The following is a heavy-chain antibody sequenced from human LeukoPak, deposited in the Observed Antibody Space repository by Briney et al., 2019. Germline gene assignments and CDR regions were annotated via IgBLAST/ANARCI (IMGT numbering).Heavy chain of an antibody. J-gene: IGHJ6*04. CDR1: GFTFSSYA. V-gene: IGHV3-30*04. CDR2: ISYDGSNK. D-gene: IGHD2-15*01. CDR3: AREGGGSCYPSVCYYYGMDV. Sequence: PGGSLRLSCAASGFTFSSYAMHWVRQAPGKGLEWVAVISYDGSNKYYADSVKGRFTISRDNSKNTLYLQMNSLRAEDTAVYYCAREGGGSCYPSVCYYYGMDVWGKGTTVTVSS.